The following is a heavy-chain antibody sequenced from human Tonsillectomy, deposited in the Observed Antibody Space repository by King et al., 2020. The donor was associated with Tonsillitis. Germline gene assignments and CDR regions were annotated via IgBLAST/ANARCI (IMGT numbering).Heavy chain of an antibody. CDR1: GDSISSYS. V-gene: IGHV4-59*01. CDR2: IFRKGYT. CDR3: ARGAHGDSHPDY. J-gene: IGHJ4*02. D-gene: IGHD4-17*01. Sequence: VQLQESGPGLVKPSETLSLTCSVSGDSISSYSWNWIRQSPGKGLEWIGNIFRKGYTKYSPSLESRVSILEDLSKNQVSLDVRSVTAADSAVYYCARGAHGDSHPDYWGRGTLVTVSS.